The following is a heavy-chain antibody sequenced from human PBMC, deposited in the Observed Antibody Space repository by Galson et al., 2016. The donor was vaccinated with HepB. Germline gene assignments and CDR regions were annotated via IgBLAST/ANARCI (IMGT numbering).Heavy chain of an antibody. CDR3: AKDKGTKYFDY. CDR2: ISYDGNTK. Sequence: SLRLSCAASGFTFRTCGMHWVRQAPGKGLEWVASISYDGNTKYYVDSVKGRFTISRDDSKNTLYLQMNSLRAEDTAVYYCAKDKGTKYFDYWGRGTLVTVSS. J-gene: IGHJ4*02. V-gene: IGHV3-30*18. CDR1: GFTFRTCG. D-gene: IGHD3-10*01.